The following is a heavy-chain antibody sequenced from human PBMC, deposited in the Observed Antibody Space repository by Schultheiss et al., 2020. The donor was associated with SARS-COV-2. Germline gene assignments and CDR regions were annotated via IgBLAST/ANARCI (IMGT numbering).Heavy chain of an antibody. Sequence: GGSLRLSCAASGFNVSSNYMSWVRQAPGKGLEWVSVLYRGGTTYYADAVKGRFTISRHNSKNTLYLQMNSLRAEDTAVYYCAKAHSSGWIGRNAFDIWGQGTMVTVSS. CDR1: GFNVSSNY. V-gene: IGHV3-53*01. J-gene: IGHJ3*02. CDR3: AKAHSSGWIGRNAFDI. CDR2: LYRGGTT. D-gene: IGHD6-19*01.